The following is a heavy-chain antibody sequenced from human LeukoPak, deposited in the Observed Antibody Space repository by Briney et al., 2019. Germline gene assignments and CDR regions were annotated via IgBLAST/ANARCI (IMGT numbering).Heavy chain of an antibody. J-gene: IGHJ3*02. CDR2: ISGAGRYM. V-gene: IGHV3-21*01. CDR1: GFTFGRHS. Sequence: GGSLRLSCAASGFTFGRHSLNWVRQAPGKGLEWVSSISGAGRYMFYADSVKGRFTISRDNAKNSVYLQMNSLRAEDTAVYYCARDEADYYDSSGFFFDAFDIWGQGTGVTVSS. D-gene: IGHD3-22*01. CDR3: ARDEADYYDSSGFFFDAFDI.